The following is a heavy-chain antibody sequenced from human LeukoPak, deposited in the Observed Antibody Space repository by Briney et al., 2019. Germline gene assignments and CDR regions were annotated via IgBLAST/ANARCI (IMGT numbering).Heavy chain of an antibody. CDR3: ATDLRFGGSCYWYY. CDR2: FDPEDGEA. Sequence: ASVKVSCKVSGYTLTELSMHWVRQAPGKGLEWMGGFDPEDGEAIYAQKFQGRVTMTEDTSTNTAYMELSSLGSEDTAVYYCATDLRFGGSCYWYYWGQGTLVTVSS. CDR1: GYTLTELS. V-gene: IGHV1-24*01. D-gene: IGHD2-15*01. J-gene: IGHJ4*02.